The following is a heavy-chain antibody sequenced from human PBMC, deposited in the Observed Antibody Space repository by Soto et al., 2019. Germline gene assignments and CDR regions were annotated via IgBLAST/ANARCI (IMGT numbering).Heavy chain of an antibody. CDR3: ASPVVVPILDAFDI. J-gene: IGHJ3*02. D-gene: IGHD2-15*01. CDR1: GGTFSSYA. Sequence: SVKVSCKASGGTFSSYAISWVRQAPGQGLEWMGGIIPIFGTANYAQKFQGRVTITADESTSTAYMELSSLRSEDTAVYYCASPVVVPILDAFDIWGQGTMVTVSS. V-gene: IGHV1-69*13. CDR2: IIPIFGTA.